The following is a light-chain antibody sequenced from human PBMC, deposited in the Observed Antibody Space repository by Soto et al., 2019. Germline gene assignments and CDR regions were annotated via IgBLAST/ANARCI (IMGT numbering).Light chain of an antibody. CDR3: QQYGSSSIT. CDR2: GAS. CDR1: QSVSSSY. Sequence: EIVLTQSPCTLSLSPGERATLSCRASQSVSSSYLAWYKQKPGQAPRLLIYGASSRATGIPDRFSGSGSGTEFTLTISRLQPEDFAVYYCQQYGSSSITVGQGTRLEIK. V-gene: IGKV3-20*01. J-gene: IGKJ5*01.